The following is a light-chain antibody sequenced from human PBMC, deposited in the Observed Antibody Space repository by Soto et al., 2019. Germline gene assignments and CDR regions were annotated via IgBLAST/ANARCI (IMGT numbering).Light chain of an antibody. V-gene: IGKV3-15*01. CDR2: GAS. J-gene: IGKJ1*01. Sequence: DIVMTQSPATLSLSPVYRAXDSCRASQSVSSNLAWYQQKPGQAPRLLIYGASTRATGIPARFSGSGSGTEFTLTISSLQSEDFAVYYCQQYNNWWTFGQGTKVDNK. CDR1: QSVSSN. CDR3: QQYNNWWT.